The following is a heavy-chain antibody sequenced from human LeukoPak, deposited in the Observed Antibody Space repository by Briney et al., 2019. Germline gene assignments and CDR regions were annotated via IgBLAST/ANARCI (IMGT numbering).Heavy chain of an antibody. D-gene: IGHD1-26*01. CDR3: ARALSGSYYDY. CDR2: FSWNSGGI. CDR1: GFTFDDYA. J-gene: IGHJ4*02. Sequence: GGSLRLSCAASGFTFDDYAMHWVRQGPGRGLEWVSGFSWNSGGIGYADSVKGRFTISRDNAKNSLYLQMNSLRAEDTALYYCARALSGSYYDYWGQGTLVTVSS. V-gene: IGHV3-9*01.